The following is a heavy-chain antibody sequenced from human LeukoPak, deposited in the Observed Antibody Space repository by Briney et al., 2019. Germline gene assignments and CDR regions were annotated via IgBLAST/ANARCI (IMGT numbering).Heavy chain of an antibody. J-gene: IGHJ4*02. D-gene: IGHD2-21*01. V-gene: IGHV3-23*01. CDR3: ASNVIWAYFDY. Sequence: RSLRLSCSASGFTFGDHAMSWVRQAPGKGLEWVSAISGSGGSTYYADSVKGRFTISRDNSKNTLYLQMNSLRAEDTAVYYCASNVIWAYFDYWGQGTLVTVSS. CDR2: ISGSGGST. CDR1: GFTFGDHA.